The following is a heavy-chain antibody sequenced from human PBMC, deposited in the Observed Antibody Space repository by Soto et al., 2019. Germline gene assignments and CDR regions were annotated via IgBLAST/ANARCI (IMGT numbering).Heavy chain of an antibody. CDR1: GYTFTSYD. D-gene: IGHD3-22*01. J-gene: IGHJ6*02. CDR2: MNPNSGNT. Sequence: SVKVSCKASGYTFTSYDINWVRQATGQGLEWMGWMNPNSGNTGYAQKFQGRVTMTRNTSISTAYMELSSLRSEDTAVYYCARYYYDSSGYWAYYYYGMDVWGQGTTVTVSS. V-gene: IGHV1-8*01. CDR3: ARYYYDSSGYWAYYYYGMDV.